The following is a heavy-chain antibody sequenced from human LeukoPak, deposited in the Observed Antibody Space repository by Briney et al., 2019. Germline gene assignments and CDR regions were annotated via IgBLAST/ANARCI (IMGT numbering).Heavy chain of an antibody. Sequence: SQTLSLTCNVSSGLISRYYWRWIRQPPGKGLEWIGHIYYSGSTNYNPYLKSRVTISVDTSKNQFSLKLSSVTAADTAVYYCARGYSSNWYSGFDPWGQGTLVTVSS. CDR3: ARGYSSNWYSGFDP. CDR2: IYYSGST. CDR1: SGLISRYY. J-gene: IGHJ5*02. V-gene: IGHV4-59*01. D-gene: IGHD6-13*01.